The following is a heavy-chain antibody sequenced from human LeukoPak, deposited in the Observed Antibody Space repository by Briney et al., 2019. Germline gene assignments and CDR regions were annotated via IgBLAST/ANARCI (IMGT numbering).Heavy chain of an antibody. Sequence: GGSLRLSCATSGFTVSSRYMSWVRQAPGKGREWVSVIHGDGSTYYADSVKVRFTISRDNSKNTLYHQMNSLRPEHTAVYYCARGESSDCTCIDYWGQGTLVSVSS. CDR1: GFTVSSRY. D-gene: IGHD2-21*02. CDR2: IHGDGST. CDR3: ARGESSDCTCIDY. J-gene: IGHJ4*02. V-gene: IGHV3-53*01.